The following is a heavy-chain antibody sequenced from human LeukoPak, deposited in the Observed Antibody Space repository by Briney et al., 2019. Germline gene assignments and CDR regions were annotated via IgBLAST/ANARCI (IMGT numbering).Heavy chain of an antibody. D-gene: IGHD2-21*02. V-gene: IGHV3-30-3*01. CDR3: ARAKYCGGDCYPLDY. CDR2: ISYDGSNK. CDR1: GFTFSSYA. Sequence: GGSLRLSCAASGFTFSSYAMHWVRQAPGKGLEWVAVISYDGSNKYYADSVKGRFTISRDNSKNTLYLQMNSLRAEDTAVYYCARAKYCGGDCYPLDYWGQGTLVTVSS. J-gene: IGHJ4*02.